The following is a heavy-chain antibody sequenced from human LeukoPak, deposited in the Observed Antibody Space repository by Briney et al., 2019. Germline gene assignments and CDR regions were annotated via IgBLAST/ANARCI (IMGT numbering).Heavy chain of an antibody. CDR1: GYTFTGYY. D-gene: IGHD3-22*01. CDR2: INPNSGGT. J-gene: IGHJ3*02. CDR3: ASSYYDSSGYDGAFDI. V-gene: IGHV1-2*04. Sequence: ASVKVSCKASGYTFTGYYLHWVRQAPGQGLEWMGWINPNSGGTKYAQKFQGWVTMTRDMSISAAYMELTTLTSDDTAVYYCASSYYDSSGYDGAFDIWGQGTMVAVSS.